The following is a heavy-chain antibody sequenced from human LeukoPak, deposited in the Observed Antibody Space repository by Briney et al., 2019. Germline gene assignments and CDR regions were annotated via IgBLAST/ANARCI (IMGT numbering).Heavy chain of an antibody. V-gene: IGHV4-59*12. Sequence: PSETLSLTCTVSGGSISSYYWSWIRQPPGKGLEWIGYIYYSGSTNYNPSLKSRVTISVGTSKNQFSLKLSSVTAADTAVYYCAREGGPYRPLDYSGQGTLVTVSS. CDR2: IYYSGST. CDR3: AREGGPYRPLDY. J-gene: IGHJ4*02. CDR1: GGSISSYY.